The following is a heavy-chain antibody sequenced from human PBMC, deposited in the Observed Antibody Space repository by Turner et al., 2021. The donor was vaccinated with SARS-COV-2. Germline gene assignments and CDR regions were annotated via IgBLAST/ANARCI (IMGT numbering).Heavy chain of an antibody. CDR2: IKQDESEK. CDR1: GLTFSSYW. V-gene: IGHV3-7*03. D-gene: IGHD5-18*01. CDR3: ATGGYSYHH. J-gene: IGHJ4*02. Sequence: EVQVVESGGGLVQPGGSVRLSCAVSGLTFSSYWMSWVGQAPGKGLEWVANIKQDESEKNYVDSVKGRFTISRDNAKNSLYLQMNSLRAEDTAVYYCATGGYSYHHWGQGTLVTVSS.